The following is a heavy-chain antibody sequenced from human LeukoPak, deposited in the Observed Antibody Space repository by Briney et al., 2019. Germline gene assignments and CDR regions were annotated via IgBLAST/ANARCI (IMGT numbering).Heavy chain of an antibody. Sequence: SVKVSCKASGGTFSSYAISWVRQAPGQELEWMGRIIPILGIANYAQKFQGRVTITADKSTSTAYMELSSLRSEDTAVYYCAREGEGITMVRGVINVYWGQGTLVTVSS. J-gene: IGHJ4*02. CDR2: IIPILGIA. D-gene: IGHD3-10*01. CDR1: GGTFSSYA. CDR3: AREGEGITMVRGVINVY. V-gene: IGHV1-69*04.